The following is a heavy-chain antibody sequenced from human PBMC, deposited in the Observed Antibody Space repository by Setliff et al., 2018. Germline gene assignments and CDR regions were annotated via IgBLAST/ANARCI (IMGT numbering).Heavy chain of an antibody. CDR1: GGSISRDY. CDR3: SRGPSKVQFDT. D-gene: IGHD4-4*01. V-gene: IGHV4-59*08. J-gene: IGHJ5*02. CDR2: IFYSGST. Sequence: SETLSLTCTVSGGSISRDYWMWIRQPPGKGLEWIGYIFYSGSTNYNPALKSRVTISKDTSKNQFSLRLNSVTAADTAVYYCSRGPSKVQFDTWGRGIPVTVSS.